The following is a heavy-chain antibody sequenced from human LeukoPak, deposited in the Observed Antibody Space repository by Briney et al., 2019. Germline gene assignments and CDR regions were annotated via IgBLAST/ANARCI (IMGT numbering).Heavy chain of an antibody. Sequence: GGSLRLSCAASGFTFNTYTMNWVRQAPGKGLEWVSYISGSSGIIDYADSVRGRFTISRDNAKNSLYLQMNSLRAEDTAVYYCARYRHIYYWGQGTLVTVSS. D-gene: IGHD2-21*01. V-gene: IGHV3-48*01. CDR3: ARYRHIYY. J-gene: IGHJ4*02. CDR1: GFTFNTYT. CDR2: ISGSSGII.